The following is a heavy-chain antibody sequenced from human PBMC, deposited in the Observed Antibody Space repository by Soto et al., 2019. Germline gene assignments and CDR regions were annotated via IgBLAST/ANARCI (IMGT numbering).Heavy chain of an antibody. CDR1: GYTFTNYA. CDR2: IDAGNGNT. Sequence: ASVKVSCKASGYTFTNYAIHWVRQAPGQRLEWMGWIDAGNGNTKYSQKFQDRVTITRDTSASTVYMALSSLRFEDTAVYYCAREQQLDTGNFDYWGQGTLVTVSS. V-gene: IGHV1-3*01. J-gene: IGHJ4*02. CDR3: AREQQLDTGNFDY. D-gene: IGHD1-1*01.